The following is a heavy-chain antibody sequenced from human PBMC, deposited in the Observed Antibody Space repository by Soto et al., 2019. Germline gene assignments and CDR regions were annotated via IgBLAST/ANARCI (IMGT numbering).Heavy chain of an antibody. V-gene: IGHV1-18*01. D-gene: IGHD3-10*01. J-gene: IGHJ6*02. Sequence: GASVKVSCKASGYTFTSYGISWVRQAPGQGLEWMGWISAYNGNTNYAQKLQGRVTMTTDTSTSTAYMELRSLRSDDTAVYYCARYSKFSGSYYLKAHYYYYYGMDVWGQGTTVTVSS. CDR3: ARYSKFSGSYYLKAHYYYYYGMDV. CDR1: GYTFTSYG. CDR2: ISAYNGNT.